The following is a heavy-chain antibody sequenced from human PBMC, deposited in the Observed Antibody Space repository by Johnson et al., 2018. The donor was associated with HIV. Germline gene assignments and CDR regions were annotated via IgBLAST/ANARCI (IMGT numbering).Heavy chain of an antibody. D-gene: IGHD6-19*01. CDR2: IKQDGREK. CDR3: AREQWADAFDI. CDR1: GFTFSDYY. Sequence: VQLVESGGGLVQPGGSLRLSCAASGFTFSDYYMSWIRQAPGKGLEWVANIKQDGREKYYVDSVKGRFTISRDNAKNSLYLQMNSLRAEDTAVYYCAREQWADAFDIWGQGTMVTVSS. J-gene: IGHJ3*02. V-gene: IGHV3-7*01.